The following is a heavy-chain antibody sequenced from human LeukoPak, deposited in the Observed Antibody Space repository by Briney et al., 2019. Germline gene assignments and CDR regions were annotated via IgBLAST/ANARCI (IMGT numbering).Heavy chain of an antibody. Sequence: GGSLRLSCAASGFTFNNYGTNWVRQAPGKGLEWVSSIRSSSTYIYYADSVKGRFTISRDNAKNSLYLQMNSLRAEDTAVYYCARDYGDRCFDYWGQGTLVTVSS. V-gene: IGHV3-21*01. CDR2: IRSSSTYI. D-gene: IGHD4-17*01. J-gene: IGHJ4*02. CDR1: GFTFNNYG. CDR3: ARDYGDRCFDY.